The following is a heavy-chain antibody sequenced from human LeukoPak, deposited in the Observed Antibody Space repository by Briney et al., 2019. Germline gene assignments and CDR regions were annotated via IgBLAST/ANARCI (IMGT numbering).Heavy chain of an antibody. CDR2: ISGSGGST. CDR1: GFAFSSYA. D-gene: IGHD6-13*01. Sequence: GGSLRLSCAASGFAFSSYAMSWVRLAPGKGLEWVSAISGSGGSTYYADSVKGRFTISRDNSKNALYLQMNSLRAEDTAVYYCASTVYSSTAGDLVDYWGRGTLVTVSS. J-gene: IGHJ4*02. CDR3: ASTVYSSTAGDLVDY. V-gene: IGHV3-23*01.